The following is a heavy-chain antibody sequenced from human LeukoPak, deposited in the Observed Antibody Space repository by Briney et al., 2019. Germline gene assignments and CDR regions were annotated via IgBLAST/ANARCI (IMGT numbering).Heavy chain of an antibody. D-gene: IGHD2-2*01. J-gene: IGHJ4*02. CDR2: IYYSGST. CDR1: GGSISSYY. Sequence: SETLSLTCTVSGGSISSYYWSWIRQPPGKGLEWIGYIYYSGSTNYNPSLKSRVTISVDTSKNQFSLKLSSVTAADTAVYYCARGGTLVVVVPAAIEYWGQGTLVTVSS. CDR3: ARGGTLVVVVPAAIEY. V-gene: IGHV4-59*01.